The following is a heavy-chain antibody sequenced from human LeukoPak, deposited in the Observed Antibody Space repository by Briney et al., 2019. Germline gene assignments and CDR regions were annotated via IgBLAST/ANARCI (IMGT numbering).Heavy chain of an antibody. D-gene: IGHD3-22*01. CDR1: GGTFSSYA. V-gene: IGHV1-69*13. CDR2: IIPIFGTA. J-gene: IGHJ4*02. CDR3: ARSQYYYDSSGYYNTLYYFDY. Sequence: SMKVSCKASGGTFSSYAISWVRQAPGQGLEWMGGIIPIFGTANYAQKFQGRVTITADESTSTAYMELSSLGSEDTAVYYCARSQYYYDSSGYYNTLYYFDYWGQGTLVTVSS.